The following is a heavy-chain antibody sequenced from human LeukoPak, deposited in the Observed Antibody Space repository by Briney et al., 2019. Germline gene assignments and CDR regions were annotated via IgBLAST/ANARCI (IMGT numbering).Heavy chain of an antibody. CDR2: ISGSGGST. V-gene: IGHV3-23*01. CDR1: GFTFSSYA. Sequence: PGGSLRLSCAASGFTFSSYAMRWVRQAPGKGLEWVSAISGSGGSTYYADSVKGRFTISRDNSKNTLYLQMNSLRAEDTAVYYCAKSDRQWLVRGYAFDIWGQGTMVTVSS. J-gene: IGHJ3*02. D-gene: IGHD6-19*01. CDR3: AKSDRQWLVRGYAFDI.